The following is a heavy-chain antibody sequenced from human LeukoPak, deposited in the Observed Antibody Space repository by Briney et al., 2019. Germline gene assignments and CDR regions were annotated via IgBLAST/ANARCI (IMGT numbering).Heavy chain of an antibody. V-gene: IGHV4-59*01. CDR2: IYYSGDT. D-gene: IGHD3-3*01. CDR3: ARGIWSGYSIPFEY. CDR1: GDSIATYY. J-gene: IGHJ4*02. Sequence: TSETLSLTCTVSGDSIATYYWSWIRQPPGKGLEWIGYIYYSGDTNYNPSLKSRVTISVDTSNNQFSLKLSSVTAADTAMYYCARGIWSGYSIPFEYWGQGILVTVSS.